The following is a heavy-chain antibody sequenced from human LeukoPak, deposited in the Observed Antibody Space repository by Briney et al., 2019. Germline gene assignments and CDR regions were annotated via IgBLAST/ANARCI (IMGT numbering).Heavy chain of an antibody. CDR1: GYSFTSYW. Sequence: ESLKISCKGSGYSFTSYWIGWVRQMPGKGLEWMGIIYPGDSDTRYSPSFQGQATISADKSISTAYLQWSSLKASDTAMYYCARQGRWLQFGNAFDIWGQGTMVTVSS. CDR3: ARQGRWLQFGNAFDI. D-gene: IGHD5-24*01. J-gene: IGHJ3*02. V-gene: IGHV5-51*01. CDR2: IYPGDSDT.